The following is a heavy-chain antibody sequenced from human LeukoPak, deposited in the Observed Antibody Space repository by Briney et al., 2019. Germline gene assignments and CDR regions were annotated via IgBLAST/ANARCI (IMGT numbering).Heavy chain of an antibody. J-gene: IGHJ4*02. CDR3: ARNFFLYGYSSSPDY. CDR1: GFTFSSYA. D-gene: IGHD6-13*01. CDR2: ISYDGSNK. V-gene: IGHV3-30*04. Sequence: PGGSLRLSCAASGFTFSSYAMHWVRQAPGKGLEWVAVISYDGSNKYYADSVKGRFTISRDNSKNTLYLQMNSLRAEDTAVYYCARNFFLYGYSSSPDYWGQGTLVTVSS.